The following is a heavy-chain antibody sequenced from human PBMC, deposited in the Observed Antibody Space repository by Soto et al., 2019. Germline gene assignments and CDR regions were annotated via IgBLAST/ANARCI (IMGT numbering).Heavy chain of an antibody. CDR2: ISAYNGNT. J-gene: IGHJ4*02. V-gene: IGHV1-18*01. CDR1: GYTFASYA. CDR3: ARDPPPPDY. Sequence: ASVKVSCKSSGYTFASYAISCMRQAPGQGLEWMGWISAYNGNTNYAQKLQGRVTMTTDTSTSTAYMELRSLRSDDTAVYYCARDPPPPDYWGQGTLVTVSS.